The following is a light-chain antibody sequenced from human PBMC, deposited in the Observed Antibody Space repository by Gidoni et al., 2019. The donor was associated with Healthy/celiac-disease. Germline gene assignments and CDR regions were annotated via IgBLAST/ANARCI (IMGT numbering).Light chain of an antibody. CDR3: QQLNSYPFT. J-gene: IGKJ4*01. CDR2: AAS. Sequence: DIQLTQSPSFLSASVGDRVTITCRASQGISSSLAWYQQKPGKAPKLLIYAASTLQSGVPARFSGSGSGTEFTLTISSLQPEDCATYYCQQLNSYPFTFGGGTKVEIK. CDR1: QGISSS. V-gene: IGKV1-9*01.